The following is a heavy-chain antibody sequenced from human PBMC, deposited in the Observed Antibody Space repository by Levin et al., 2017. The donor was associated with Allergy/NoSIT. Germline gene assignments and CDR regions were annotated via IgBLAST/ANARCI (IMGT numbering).Heavy chain of an antibody. J-gene: IGHJ3*02. CDR1: GFTFSTYS. CDR2: ISSSSSTT. V-gene: IGHV3-48*02. D-gene: IGHD3-10*01. CDR3: ARDSMVRGVIDYDAFDI. Sequence: PGGSLRLSCAASGFTFSTYSMNWVRQAPGKGLEWVSYISSSSSTTYYADSVKGRFTISRDNAQNSLFLQMNSLRDEDTAVYYCARDSMVRGVIDYDAFDIWGQGTMVTVSS.